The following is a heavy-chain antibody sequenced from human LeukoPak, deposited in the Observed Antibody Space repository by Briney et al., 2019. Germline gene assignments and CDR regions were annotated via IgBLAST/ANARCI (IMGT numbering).Heavy chain of an antibody. D-gene: IGHD4-11*01. CDR1: GFTFSSFS. CDR3: ARAHPGDYSDFQFDY. Sequence: PGGSLRLSCAASGFTFSSFSMNWVRQAPGKGLEWVSYISSTSSTIYYADSVKGRFTISRDNAKNSLYLQMNSLRDEDTAVYYCARAHPGDYSDFQFDYWGQGTLVTVSS. CDR2: ISSTSSTI. J-gene: IGHJ4*02. V-gene: IGHV3-48*02.